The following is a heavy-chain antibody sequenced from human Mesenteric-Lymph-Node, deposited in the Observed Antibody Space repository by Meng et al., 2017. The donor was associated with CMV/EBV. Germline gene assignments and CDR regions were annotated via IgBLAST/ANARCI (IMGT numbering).Heavy chain of an antibody. CDR1: GFSLTTSGVG. V-gene: IGHV4-61*03. CDR3: ATGGEYYDLLTGYFKTKKDAFDI. CDR2: ISYSGST. J-gene: IGHJ3*02. Sequence: SGPTLVKPTQTLTLTCAFSGFSLTTSGVGVGWIRQPPGKGLEWIGYISYSGSTKYNPSLKSRVTISVDTSKNHFSLKLSSVTAADTAVYYCATGGEYYDLLTGYFKTKKDAFDIWGQGTMVTVSS. D-gene: IGHD3-9*01.